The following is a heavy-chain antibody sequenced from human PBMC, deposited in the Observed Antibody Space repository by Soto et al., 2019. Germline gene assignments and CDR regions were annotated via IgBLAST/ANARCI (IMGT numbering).Heavy chain of an antibody. CDR1: DGSFSGYY. CDR2: INYSGST. J-gene: IGHJ6*02. V-gene: IGHV4-59*01. CDR3: ARDQGRYFGPQHYYYYGMDV. Sequence: SETLSLTCAVYDGSFSGYYWSWIRQPPGKGLEWIGYINYSGSTNYNPSLKSRVTISVDTSKNQFSLKLSSVTAADTAVYYCARDQGRYFGPQHYYYYGMDVWGQGTTVT. D-gene: IGHD3-9*01.